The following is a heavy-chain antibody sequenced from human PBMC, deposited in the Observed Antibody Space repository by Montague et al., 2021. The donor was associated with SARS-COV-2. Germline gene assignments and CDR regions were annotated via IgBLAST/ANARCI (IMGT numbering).Heavy chain of an antibody. J-gene: IGHJ3*02. CDR1: GFTFSRYE. Sequence: SLRLSCAASGFTFSRYEMNWVRQAPGEGLEWVSYLSSSFSTLYYSDSFXVLFTISRDNAKNSLYLQMNSLRAEDTAVYYCASEQYCSGGSCFYDAFDIWGQGTMVTVSS. CDR3: ASEQYCSGGSCFYDAFDI. CDR2: LSSSFSTL. D-gene: IGHD2-15*01. V-gene: IGHV3-48*03.